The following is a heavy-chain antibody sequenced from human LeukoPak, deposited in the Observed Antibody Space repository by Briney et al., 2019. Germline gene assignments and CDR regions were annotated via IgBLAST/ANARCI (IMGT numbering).Heavy chain of an antibody. Sequence: GGSLRLSCAASGFTFSSYAMSWVRQAPGQGLDWVSSISGSGGDTYYSDSVRGRFTISRDNSKNTLYMQMNSLSVEDTAVYYCANLEPVPGGGAFDIWGQGTMVTVSS. V-gene: IGHV3-23*01. J-gene: IGHJ3*02. D-gene: IGHD1-14*01. CDR3: ANLEPVPGGGAFDI. CDR2: ISGSGGDT. CDR1: GFTFSSYA.